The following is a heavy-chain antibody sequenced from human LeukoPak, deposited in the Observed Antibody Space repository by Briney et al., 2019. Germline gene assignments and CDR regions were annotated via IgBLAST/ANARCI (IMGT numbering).Heavy chain of an antibody. D-gene: IGHD6-25*01. V-gene: IGHV1-2*02. Sequence: ASVKVSCKASRYIYIGYYMHWMRQAPGQGLEGMGWINPNSGGTNYAQKFQGRVTMTRDTSISTAYMDLSRLRSDDTAVYYCARVSPRHYYYMDVWGKGTTVTVSS. CDR1: RYIYIGYY. CDR2: INPNSGGT. CDR3: ARVSPRHYYYMDV. J-gene: IGHJ6*03.